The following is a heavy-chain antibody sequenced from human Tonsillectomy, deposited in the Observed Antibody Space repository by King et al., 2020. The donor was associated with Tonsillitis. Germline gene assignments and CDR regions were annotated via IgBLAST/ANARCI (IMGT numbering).Heavy chain of an antibody. J-gene: IGHJ5*02. CDR3: TTYGARWT. Sequence: VQLVESGGDLVKPGGSLGLSCAASGFTFTNAWMSWVRQAPGKGLEWVGRIKSKTDGGTTDYAAPVKGRFTISRDDSKNTVYLQMDSLKTEDPAGYYCTTYGARWTWGQGTLVTVSS. CDR1: GFTFTNAW. V-gene: IGHV3-15*07. CDR2: IKSKTDGGTT. D-gene: IGHD4/OR15-4a*01.